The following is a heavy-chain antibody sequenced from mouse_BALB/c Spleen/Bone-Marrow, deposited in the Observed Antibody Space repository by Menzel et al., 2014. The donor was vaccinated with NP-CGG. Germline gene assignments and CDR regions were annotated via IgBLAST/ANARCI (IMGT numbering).Heavy chain of an antibody. Sequence: QVQLQQPGAELVRPGSSVKISCKASGYTFRSYWMNWVKQRPGQGLEWIGQIYPGDGDTNYNGKFKGKATLTADKSSSTAYMQLSSLTSVDSAVYFCARTGPFDYWGQGPPLTTSS. CDR3: ARTGPFDY. J-gene: IGHJ2*01. CDR1: GYTFRSYW. V-gene: IGHV1-80*01. D-gene: IGHD4-1*01. CDR2: IYPGDGDT.